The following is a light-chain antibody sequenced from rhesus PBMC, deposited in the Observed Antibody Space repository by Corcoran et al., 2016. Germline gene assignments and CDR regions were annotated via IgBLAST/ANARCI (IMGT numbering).Light chain of an antibody. CDR2: KAS. V-gene: IGKV1-21*01. Sequence: DIQMTQSPSSLSASVGDRVTITCRASQGIISWLAWYPQKPGKAPKLLIYKASILQSGVPSRFSGSGSGTDFTLTISSLQPEDVATYYCQQYNSATWTFGQGTKVEIK. CDR1: QGIISW. J-gene: IGKJ1*01. CDR3: QQYNSATWT.